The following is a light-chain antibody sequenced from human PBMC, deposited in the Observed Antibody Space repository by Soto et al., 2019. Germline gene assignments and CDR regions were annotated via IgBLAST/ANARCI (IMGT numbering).Light chain of an antibody. Sequence: DIQLTQSPSFLSASVGDRVTITCRASQDISTYLAWYQQTPGRAPKVLVYAASTLQSGVPSRFSGSGSGTKFTLTISSLQPEDFATYYCQYYTSYPHTFGQGTKLEI. CDR1: QDISTY. CDR3: QYYTSYPHT. CDR2: AAS. V-gene: IGKV1-9*01. J-gene: IGKJ2*01.